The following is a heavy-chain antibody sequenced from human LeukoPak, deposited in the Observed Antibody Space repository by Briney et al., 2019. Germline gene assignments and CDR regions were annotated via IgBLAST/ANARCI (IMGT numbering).Heavy chain of an antibody. CDR2: IYPGDSDT. CDR3: ARHPQLGGYCSVTNCLNWFDS. J-gene: IGHJ5*01. CDR1: GYSFTNYW. Sequence: GESLKISCKGSGYSFTNYWIGWVRQMPGKGLEWMGIIYPGDSDTRHSPSFQGQVTISADQSISTAYLQWSSLKASDTAMYYCARHPQLGGYCSVTNCLNWFDSWGQGTLVTVSS. V-gene: IGHV5-51*01. D-gene: IGHD2-2*01.